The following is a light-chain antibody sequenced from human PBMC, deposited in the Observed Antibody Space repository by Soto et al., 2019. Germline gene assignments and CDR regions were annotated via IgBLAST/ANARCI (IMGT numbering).Light chain of an antibody. J-gene: IGLJ1*01. CDR2: EVN. CDR3: SSHFSSSAYYV. V-gene: IGLV2-14*01. CDR1: SSDIGYYDY. Sequence: QSVLTQPASVSGSPGQSITISCTGTSSDIGYYDYVSWYQHHSGKAPKLIIYEVNNRPSGVSNRFSGSKSVNTASLTISGLQAEDEAEYYCSSHFSSSAYYVFGTGTKVTVL.